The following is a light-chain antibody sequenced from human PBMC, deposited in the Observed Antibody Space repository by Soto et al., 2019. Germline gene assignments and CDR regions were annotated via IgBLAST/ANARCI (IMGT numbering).Light chain of an antibody. CDR1: QGLANY. Sequence: QMTQSPSSLSASVGDRVTITCRASQGLANYLAWYQQKPGSAPKLLIYAASTLYSDVPSRFSGSGAGTEFSLTISSLQPEDVATYYCQKFAFVPWAFGQGTTVDI. V-gene: IGKV1-27*01. CDR2: AAS. J-gene: IGKJ1*01. CDR3: QKFAFVPWA.